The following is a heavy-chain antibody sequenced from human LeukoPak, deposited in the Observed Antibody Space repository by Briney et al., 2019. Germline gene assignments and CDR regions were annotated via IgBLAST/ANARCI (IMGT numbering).Heavy chain of an antibody. CDR3: ARENRKSWENSDSSSFPEKPDAFDI. CDR1: GGSISSYY. Sequence: SETLSLTCTVSGGSISSYYWSWIRQPPGKGLEWIGYIYYSGSTNYNPSLKSRVTISVDTSKNQFSLKLSSVTAADTAVYYCARENRKSWENSDSSSFPEKPDAFDIWGQGTMVTVSS. J-gene: IGHJ3*02. CDR2: IYYSGST. D-gene: IGHD6-13*01. V-gene: IGHV4-59*01.